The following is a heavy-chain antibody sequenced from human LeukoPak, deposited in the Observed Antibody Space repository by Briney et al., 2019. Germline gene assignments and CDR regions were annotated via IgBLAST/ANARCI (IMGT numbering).Heavy chain of an antibody. Sequence: SETLSLTCTVSGGSISSSSYYWGWIRQPPGKGLEWIGSIYYSGSTYYNPSLKSRVTISVDTSKNQFSLKLSSVTAADTAVYYCAGFQLWQGHDFDYWGQGTLVTVSS. CDR3: AGFQLWQGHDFDY. CDR2: IYYSGST. J-gene: IGHJ4*02. D-gene: IGHD5-18*01. CDR1: GGSISSSSYY. V-gene: IGHV4-39*07.